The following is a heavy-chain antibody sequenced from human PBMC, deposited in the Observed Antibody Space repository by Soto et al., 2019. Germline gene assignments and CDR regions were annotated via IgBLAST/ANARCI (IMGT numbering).Heavy chain of an antibody. Sequence: EVQLVESGGGLVQPGGSPRLSCASSGFPFSAFSMNWVRQAPGKGLEWVAYISSSGSTIYYTDSVKGRFTISRDNAKSSLYLQMDSLRDEDTAVYYCAREGGRHCSPTRCYNAFDLWGQGTMVTVSS. J-gene: IGHJ3*01. D-gene: IGHD2-2*02. CDR3: AREGGRHCSPTRCYNAFDL. CDR1: GFPFSAFS. V-gene: IGHV3-48*02. CDR2: ISSSGSTI.